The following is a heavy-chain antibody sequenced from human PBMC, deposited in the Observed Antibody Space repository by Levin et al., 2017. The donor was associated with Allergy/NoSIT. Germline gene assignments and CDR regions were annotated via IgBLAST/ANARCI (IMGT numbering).Heavy chain of an antibody. CDR2: IKLDGSEK. V-gene: IGHV3-7*04. J-gene: IGHJ4*02. CDR3: VGGAAAHLFDY. D-gene: IGHD6-13*01. CDR1: GLTFSRFW. Sequence: PGESLKISCVASGLTFSRFWMHWVRQVPGKRLEWVANIKLDGSEKYYVDSVKGRFTISRDNAKNSLYLQMNSLRVDDTAVYYCVGGAAAHLFDYWGQGTLVTVSS.